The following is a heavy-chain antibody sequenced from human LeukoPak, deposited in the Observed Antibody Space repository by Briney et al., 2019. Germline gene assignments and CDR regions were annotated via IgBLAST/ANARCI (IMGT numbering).Heavy chain of an antibody. V-gene: IGHV4-34*01. J-gene: IGHJ2*01. CDR3: ARTAAAVYFDL. CDR1: GGSFSGYY. Sequence: SETLSLTCAVYGGSFSGYYWSWIRQPPGKGLEWIGEINHSGSTNYNPSLKSRVTISVDTSKNQFSLKLSSVTAADTAVYYCARTAAAVYFDLWGRGTLVTVSS. D-gene: IGHD6-13*01. CDR2: INHSGST.